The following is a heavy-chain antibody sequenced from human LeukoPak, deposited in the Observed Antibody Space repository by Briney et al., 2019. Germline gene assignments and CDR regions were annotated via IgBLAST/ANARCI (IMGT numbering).Heavy chain of an antibody. D-gene: IGHD3-3*01. CDR2: IRYDGSNK. V-gene: IGHV3-30*02. Sequence: PGGSLRLSCAASGFTFSSYGMHWVRQAPGKGLEWVAFIRYDGSNKYYADSVKGRFTISRDNSKNTLYLQMNSLRTEDTAVYYCAKDLGQSDDYWGQGTLVTVSS. CDR1: GFTFSSYG. J-gene: IGHJ4*02. CDR3: AKDLGQSDDY.